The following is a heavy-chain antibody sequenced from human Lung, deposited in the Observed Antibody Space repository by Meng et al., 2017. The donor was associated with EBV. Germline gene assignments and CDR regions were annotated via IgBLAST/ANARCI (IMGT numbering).Heavy chain of an antibody. CDR2: IYYSGST. CDR1: GGSISSKNYY. Sequence: QVRLQESSRGLVKPSVYLCLSCTVPGGSISSKNYYWVWIRQHPGKGLEWIGYIYYSGSTYYTPSLKSRVTISVDTSKNQFSLNLTFVTAADTAVYYCATTTVRGVNWIDPWGQGTLVTVSS. V-gene: IGHV4-31*04. J-gene: IGHJ5*02. CDR3: ATTTVRGVNWIDP. D-gene: IGHD3-10*01.